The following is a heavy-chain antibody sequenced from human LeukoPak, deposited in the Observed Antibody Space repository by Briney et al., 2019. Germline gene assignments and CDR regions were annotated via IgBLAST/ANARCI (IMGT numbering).Heavy chain of an antibody. J-gene: IGHJ4*02. CDR3: VRDQGGGDDY. Sequence: GGSLRLSCAASGFTFSSYWMHWVRQVPGKGLVWVSNINTDGKITNHADSVKGRFTISRDNAKNTLFLQMNSLRADDTAVYYCVRDQGGGDDYWGQGTLVTVSS. CDR1: GFTFSSYW. D-gene: IGHD3-16*01. CDR2: INTDGKIT. V-gene: IGHV3-74*01.